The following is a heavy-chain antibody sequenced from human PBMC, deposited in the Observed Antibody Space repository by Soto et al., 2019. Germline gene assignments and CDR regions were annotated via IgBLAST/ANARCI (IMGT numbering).Heavy chain of an antibody. CDR2: ISSSGNGT. D-gene: IGHD3-10*01. CDR3: AKRYFGSLGTPGGFDV. Sequence: EVQLLESGGGLVQPGGSLRLSCAASGFTFSNYAMSWVRQAPGKGPEWISFISSSGNGTYYADSVKGRFTVSRDNSKNTLYMQMNNLRAEDTAIYYCAKRYFGSLGTPGGFDVWGQGTMVTVSS. CDR1: GFTFSNYA. J-gene: IGHJ3*01. V-gene: IGHV3-23*05.